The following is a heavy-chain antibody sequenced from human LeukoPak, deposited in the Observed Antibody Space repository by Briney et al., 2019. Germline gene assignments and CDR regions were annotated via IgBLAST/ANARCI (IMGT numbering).Heavy chain of an antibody. J-gene: IGHJ4*02. CDR1: GASISSTTYY. CDR3: ARPSNYGLFDY. V-gene: IGHV4-39*01. Sequence: SETLSLTCTVSGASISSTTYYWSWIRQPPGKGLEWIGSIYYSGSTYYNPSLKSRVTISVDTSKNQFSLKLSSVTAADTAVYYCARPSNYGLFDYWGQGTLVTVSS. D-gene: IGHD3-10*01. CDR2: IYYSGST.